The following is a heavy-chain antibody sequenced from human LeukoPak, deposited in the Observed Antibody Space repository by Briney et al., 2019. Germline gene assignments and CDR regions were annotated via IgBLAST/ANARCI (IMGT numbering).Heavy chain of an antibody. CDR1: GYTFTSYG. CDR3: ARDGPIYDYVWGSYRLIDY. V-gene: IGHV1-18*01. Sequence: GASVKVSCKASGYTFTSYGINWVRHAPGQGLELMGWISAYNGNTNYAQKLQGRVTMTTDTSTSTAYMELRTLRSDDTAVYYCARDGPIYDYVWGSYRLIDYWGQGTLVTVSS. J-gene: IGHJ4*02. CDR2: ISAYNGNT. D-gene: IGHD3-16*02.